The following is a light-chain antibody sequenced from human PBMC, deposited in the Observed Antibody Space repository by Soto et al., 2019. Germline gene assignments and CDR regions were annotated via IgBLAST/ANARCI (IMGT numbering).Light chain of an antibody. Sequence: DIQMTQSPSSLSASVGHRVTITCRASQNINSYLNWYQQRPGKIPKLLIYTASSFQSGVTSRFSGSGSGTDFTLTSTSRPPEDFATYYCQQSYTTPRTFGQGTRLELK. CDR2: TAS. J-gene: IGKJ2*02. V-gene: IGKV1-39*01. CDR1: QNINSY. CDR3: QQSYTTPRT.